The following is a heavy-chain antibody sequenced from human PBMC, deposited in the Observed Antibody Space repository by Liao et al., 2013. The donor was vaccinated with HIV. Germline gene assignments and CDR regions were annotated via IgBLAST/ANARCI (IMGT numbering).Heavy chain of an antibody. CDR3: AREPIMITFGGVRD. Sequence: QVQLQQWGAGLLKPSETLSLTCAVYGGSFSGYYWSWIRQPPGKGLEWIGRISTSGTPNYNPSLKSRVTMSLDTSKNQVSLNLSSVTAADTAVYYCAREPIMITFGGVRDWGQGTLVTVSS. CDR2: ISTSGTP. D-gene: IGHD3-16*01. CDR1: GGSFSGYY. V-gene: IGHV4-34*01. J-gene: IGHJ4*02.